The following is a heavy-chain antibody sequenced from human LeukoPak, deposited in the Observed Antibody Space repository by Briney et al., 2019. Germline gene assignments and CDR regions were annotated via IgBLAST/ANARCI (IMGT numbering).Heavy chain of an antibody. CDR3: ARLPPPGYHNHYYYYGMDV. D-gene: IGHD2-15*01. CDR2: IYYSGST. Sequence: PSETLSLTCTVSGGSISSYYWSWIRQPPGKGLEWTGYIYYSGSTNYNPSLKGRVTISVDTSKNQFSLKLSSVTAADTAVYYCARLPPPGYHNHYYYYGMDVWGQGTTVTVSS. V-gene: IGHV4-59*01. J-gene: IGHJ6*02. CDR1: GGSISSYY.